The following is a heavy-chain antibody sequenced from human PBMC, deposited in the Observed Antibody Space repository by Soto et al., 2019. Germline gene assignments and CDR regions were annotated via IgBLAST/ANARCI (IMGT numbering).Heavy chain of an antibody. Sequence: GASVKVSCKASGYTFTSYAMHWVRQAPGQRLEWMGWINAGNGNTKYSQKFQGRVTITRDTSASTAYMELSSLRAEDTAVYYCAKPCQENGYHYDYWYFDLWGRGTLVTVSS. CDR2: INAGNGNT. J-gene: IGHJ2*01. D-gene: IGHD3-22*01. CDR1: GYTFTSYA. V-gene: IGHV1-3*01. CDR3: AKPCQENGYHYDYWYFDL.